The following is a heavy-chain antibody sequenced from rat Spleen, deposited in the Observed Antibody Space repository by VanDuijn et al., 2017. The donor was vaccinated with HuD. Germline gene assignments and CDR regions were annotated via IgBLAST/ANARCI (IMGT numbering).Heavy chain of an antibody. CDR1: GFTFSDYY. CDR2: INTGGTNT. CDR3: AGYNSFAY. J-gene: IGHJ3*01. Sequence: EVQLVESDGGLVQPGRSLKLSCAASGFTFSDYYMAWVRQAPTKGLEWVASINTGGTNTYYRDSVKGRFTITRDNTKSTLYLQMDSLRSEDTATYYCAGYNSFAYWGQGTLVTVSS. V-gene: IGHV5-25*01.